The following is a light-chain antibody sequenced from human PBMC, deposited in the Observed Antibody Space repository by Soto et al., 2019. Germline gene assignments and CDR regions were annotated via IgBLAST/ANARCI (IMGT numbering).Light chain of an antibody. CDR1: QTISTS. Sequence: DIQMTQSPSTLSAFVGDRVTITCRASQTISTSLAWYQQKPGKAPKLLIYLASTLQSGVPARFSGSGSATEFTISISSLQPDDFSTYYCQQYGTSSRTFGQGTKVEIK. J-gene: IGKJ1*01. V-gene: IGKV1-5*03. CDR3: QQYGTSSRT. CDR2: LAS.